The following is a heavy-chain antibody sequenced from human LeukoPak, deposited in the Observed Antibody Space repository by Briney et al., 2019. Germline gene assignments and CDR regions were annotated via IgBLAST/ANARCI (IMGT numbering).Heavy chain of an antibody. CDR3: ARDPSYNWNYDDY. V-gene: IGHV3-21*01. CDR1: GFTFSSYS. Sequence: PGGSLRLSCAASGFTFSSYSMNWVRQAPRKGLEWVSSISSSSSYIYYADSVKGRFTISRDNAKNSLYLQMNSLRAEDTAVYYCARDPSYNWNYDDYWGQGTLVTVSS. J-gene: IGHJ4*02. D-gene: IGHD1-7*01. CDR2: ISSSSSYI.